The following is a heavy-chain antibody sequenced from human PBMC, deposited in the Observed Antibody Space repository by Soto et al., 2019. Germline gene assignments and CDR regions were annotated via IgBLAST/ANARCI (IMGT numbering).Heavy chain of an antibody. J-gene: IGHJ3*02. CDR2: IYHSGST. Sequence: QVQLQESGPGLVKPSGTLSLTCAVSGGSISSSNWWSWVRQPPGKGLEWIGEIYHSGSTNYNPSLSRRLNLSVDKSKNQFSLKLSSVTAADTAVYYCARFNSGSYYEVFDIWGQGTMVTVSS. CDR1: GGSISSSNW. V-gene: IGHV4-4*02. D-gene: IGHD1-26*01. CDR3: ARFNSGSYYEVFDI.